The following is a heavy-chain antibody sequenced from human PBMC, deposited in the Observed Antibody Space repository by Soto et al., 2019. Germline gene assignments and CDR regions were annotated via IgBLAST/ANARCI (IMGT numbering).Heavy chain of an antibody. V-gene: IGHV3-23*01. CDR2: ISGSGGST. CDR1: GFTFSSYA. Sequence: GGSLRLSCAASGFTFSSYAMSWVRQAPGKGLEWVSAISGSGGSTYYADSVKGRFTISRDNSKNTLYLQMNSLRAEDTAVYYCAKRPEGLWFGELSETNWFDPWGQGTLVTVSS. D-gene: IGHD3-10*01. CDR3: AKRPEGLWFGELSETNWFDP. J-gene: IGHJ5*02.